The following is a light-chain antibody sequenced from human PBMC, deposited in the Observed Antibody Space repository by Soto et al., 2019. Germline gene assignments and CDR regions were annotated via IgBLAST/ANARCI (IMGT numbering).Light chain of an antibody. CDR3: QQYDNLIT. CDR1: QDISNY. J-gene: IGKJ5*01. CDR2: DAS. Sequence: DIQMTQSPPSLSASVGDRVTITCQASQDISNYLNWYQQKPGKAPKLLIYDASNLETGVPLRFSGSGSGTDFTLTISSLQPEDFATYFCQQYDNLITFGQGTRLEIK. V-gene: IGKV1-33*01.